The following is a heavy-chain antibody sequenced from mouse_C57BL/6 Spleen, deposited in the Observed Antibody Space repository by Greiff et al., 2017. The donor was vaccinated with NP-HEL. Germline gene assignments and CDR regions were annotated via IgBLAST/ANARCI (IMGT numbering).Heavy chain of an antibody. CDR3: ARGPVYYYGSSPYYFDY. CDR1: GYTFTSYW. V-gene: IGHV1-55*01. CDR2: IYPGSGST. D-gene: IGHD1-1*01. J-gene: IGHJ2*01. Sequence: QVQLQQPGAELVKPGASVKMSCKASGYTFTSYWITWVKQRPGPGLEWIGDIYPGSGSTNYNEKFKSKATLTVDTSSSPAYMQLSSLTSEDSAVYYCARGPVYYYGSSPYYFDYWGQGTTLTVSS.